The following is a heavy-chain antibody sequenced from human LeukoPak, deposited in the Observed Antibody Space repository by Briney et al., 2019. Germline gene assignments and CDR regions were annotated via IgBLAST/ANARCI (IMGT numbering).Heavy chain of an antibody. CDR1: GFTFSRYW. CDR3: ARDKGDYDTSGSLFVL. J-gene: IGHJ4*02. CDR2: IKQDGSEK. D-gene: IGHD3-22*01. Sequence: PGGSLRLSCAASGFTFSRYWMSWVRQVPRKGLEWVANIKQDGSEKYYVDSAKGRFTISRDNAKNSLYLQMNNLRAEDTALYYCARDKGDYDTSGSLFVLGGQGTLVTVSS. V-gene: IGHV3-7*03.